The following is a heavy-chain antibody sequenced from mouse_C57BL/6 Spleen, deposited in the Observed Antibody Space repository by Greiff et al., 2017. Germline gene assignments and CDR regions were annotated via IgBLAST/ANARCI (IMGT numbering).Heavy chain of an antibody. Sequence: EVQLVESGPGLVKPSQSLSLTCSVTGYSITSCYYWNWIRQFPGNKLEWMGYISYDGSNNYNPSLKNRISITRDTSKNQFFLKLNSVTTEDPATYYSALWFYAMDYWGQGTSVTVSS. J-gene: IGHJ4*01. V-gene: IGHV3-6*01. CDR3: ALWFYAMDY. CDR2: ISYDGSN. CDR1: GYSITSCYY. D-gene: IGHD2-2*01.